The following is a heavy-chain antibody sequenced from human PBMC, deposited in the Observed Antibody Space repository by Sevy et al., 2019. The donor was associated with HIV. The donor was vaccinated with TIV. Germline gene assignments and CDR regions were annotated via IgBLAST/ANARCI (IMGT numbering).Heavy chain of an antibody. D-gene: IGHD1-1*01. CDR3: ARDPGNSGNY. CDR1: GFTFSTYA. V-gene: IGHV3-30*04. Sequence: GGSLRLSCAASGFTFSTYAMHWLRQAPGKGLERVAVISHDERTKYYADSVKGRFTISRDNSKNTLYLQMGSLRPEDTTIYYCARDPGNSGNYWGQGTLVTVSS. CDR2: ISHDERTK. J-gene: IGHJ4*02.